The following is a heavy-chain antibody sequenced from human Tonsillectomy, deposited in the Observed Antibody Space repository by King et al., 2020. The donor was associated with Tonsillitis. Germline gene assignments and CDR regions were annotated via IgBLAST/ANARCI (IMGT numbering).Heavy chain of an antibody. CDR1: GFTFSSYW. Sequence: VQLVESGGGLVQPGGSLRLSCAASGFTFSSYWMTWVRQAPGRGLEWGANINQDGSEKYYVDSVKGRFTISRDNAKNSLYLQMNSLRAEDTAVYYCARDYGYYGMDVWGQGTTVTVSS. J-gene: IGHJ6*02. D-gene: IGHD3-10*01. CDR3: ARDYGYYGMDV. CDR2: INQDGSEK. V-gene: IGHV3-7*01.